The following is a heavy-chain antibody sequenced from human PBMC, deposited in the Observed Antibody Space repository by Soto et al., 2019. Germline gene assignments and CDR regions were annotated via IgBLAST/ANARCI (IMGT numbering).Heavy chain of an antibody. V-gene: IGHV3-30*03. CDR3: AREGATAIRLDY. CDR2: ISYDGSNK. Sequence: QVQLVESGGGVVQPGRSLRLSCAASGFTFSSYGMHWVRQAPGKGLEWVAVISYDGSNKYYADSVKGRFTISRDNSKNTLYLQMNSLRAEDKAVYYCAREGATAIRLDYWGQGTLVTVSS. D-gene: IGHD2-2*02. J-gene: IGHJ4*02. CDR1: GFTFSSYG.